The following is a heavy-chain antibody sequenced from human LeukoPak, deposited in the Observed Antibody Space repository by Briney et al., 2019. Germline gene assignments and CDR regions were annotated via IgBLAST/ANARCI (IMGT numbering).Heavy chain of an antibody. CDR1: GFTFSSYE. V-gene: IGHV3-21*05. J-gene: IGHJ4*02. D-gene: IGHD5-18*01. Sequence: GGSLRLSCAASGFTFSSYEMNWVRQAPGKGLEWVSYISSSSSYIYYADSVKGRFTISRDNAKNSLYLQMNSLRAEDTAVYYCARAYADGYVSVVVHSFDYWGQGTLVTVSS. CDR3: ARAYADGYVSVVVHSFDY. CDR2: ISSSSSYI.